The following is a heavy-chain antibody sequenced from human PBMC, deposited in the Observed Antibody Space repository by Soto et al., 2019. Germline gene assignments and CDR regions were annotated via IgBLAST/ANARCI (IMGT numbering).Heavy chain of an antibody. J-gene: IGHJ5*02. V-gene: IGHV1-46*01. CDR2: INPLGFST. CDR1: GYTFTSYN. Sequence: QVQLVQSGAEVKKPGASVKVSCKASGYTFTSYNMHWVRQAPGQGLEWVGMINPLGFSTTYAQKFRGRVTMTRDTSTSTVYIERTSLGSDDTAVYYGARAAGRFGELFWFDPWGQGTLVTVSP. CDR3: ARAAGRFGELFWFDP. D-gene: IGHD3-10*01.